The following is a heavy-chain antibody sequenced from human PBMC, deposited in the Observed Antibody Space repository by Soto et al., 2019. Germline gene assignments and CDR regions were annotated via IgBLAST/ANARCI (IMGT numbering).Heavy chain of an antibody. CDR2: IWYDGSNK. CDR3: ARDQGGNIAAAGPFDC. Sequence: GGSLRLSCASSGFILSSYGILWVRQDPGKGLEWVAVIWYDGSNKYYADSVKGRFTISRDNSKNTLYLQMNSLRAEDTAVYYCARDQGGNIAAAGPFDCWGQGTLVTVSS. CDR1: GFILSSYG. J-gene: IGHJ4*02. V-gene: IGHV3-33*01. D-gene: IGHD6-13*01.